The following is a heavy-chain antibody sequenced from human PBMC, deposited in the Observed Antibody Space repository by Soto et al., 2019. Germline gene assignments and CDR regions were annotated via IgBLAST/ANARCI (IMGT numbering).Heavy chain of an antibody. CDR1: GGSISSGGYY. CDR3: AREGARSYWFDP. CDR2: IHNNGAT. J-gene: IGHJ5*02. V-gene: IGHV4-31*03. Sequence: SETLSLTCTISGGSISSGGYYWSWIRQRPEKGLEWLGYIHNNGATYYNPSLSGRVTISADTSKTRYSLSVYSVTAADTAVYYCAREGARSYWFDPWGQGLLVTVSS.